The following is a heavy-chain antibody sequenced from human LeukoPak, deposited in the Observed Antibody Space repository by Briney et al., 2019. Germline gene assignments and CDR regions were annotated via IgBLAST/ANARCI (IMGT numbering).Heavy chain of an antibody. CDR2: ISGSGDST. V-gene: IGHV3-23*01. D-gene: IGHD5-12*01. CDR1: GFTFSSYP. J-gene: IGHJ1*01. Sequence: GGPLRLSCAASGFTFSSYPMSWVRQAPGKGLEWVSAISGSGDSTYYADSVKGRFTISRDNSKSTLYLQMNSLRAEDTAVYYCAKDALATATRYFQHWGQGTLVTVSS. CDR3: AKDALATATRYFQH.